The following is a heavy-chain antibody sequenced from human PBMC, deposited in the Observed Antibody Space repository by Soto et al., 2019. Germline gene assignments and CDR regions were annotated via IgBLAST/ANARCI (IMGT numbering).Heavy chain of an antibody. Sequence: QVQLQESGPGLVKPSQTLSLTCTVSDDSISSGGYYWSWIRQHPGKGLEWIGYIYGTGNMYYNSSLKSRLTFSVDPSKNHFSLKLTSVTAADTAVYYCARGTDTWFFALWGRGTLVTVSS. CDR3: ARGTDTWFFAL. CDR2: IYGTGNM. J-gene: IGHJ2*01. D-gene: IGHD3-9*01. V-gene: IGHV4-31*03. CDR1: DDSISSGGYY.